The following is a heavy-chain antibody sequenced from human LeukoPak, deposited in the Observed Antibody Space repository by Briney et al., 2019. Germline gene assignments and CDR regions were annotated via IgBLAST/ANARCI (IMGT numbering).Heavy chain of an antibody. Sequence: GGSLRLSCAASGFTFSNFWMSWVRQAPGKGLEWVSGINWNGGSTGYADSVKGRFTISRDNAKNSLYLQVNSLRAEDTALYYCARDGRDGYRYFDYWGQGTLVTVSS. CDR1: GFTFSNFW. CDR2: INWNGGST. D-gene: IGHD5-24*01. V-gene: IGHV3-20*04. CDR3: ARDGRDGYRYFDY. J-gene: IGHJ4*02.